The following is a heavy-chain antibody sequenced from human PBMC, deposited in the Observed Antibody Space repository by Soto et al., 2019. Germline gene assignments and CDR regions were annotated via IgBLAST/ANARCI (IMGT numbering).Heavy chain of an antibody. CDR1: RGTFTNYA. V-gene: IGHV1-69*01. D-gene: IGHD2-2*03. Sequence: QVYLVQSGAEVKKPGSSVKVSCKALRGTFTNYAFSWVRQAPGQGLEWMGGIMPFFGSGNYAQKFQGRINITADETRSSVNLELPSLRPEAPAVYYWARARAGYSPHFVSWGKGTLVTVSS. CDR2: IMPFFGSG. CDR3: ARARAGYSPHFVS. J-gene: IGHJ4*02.